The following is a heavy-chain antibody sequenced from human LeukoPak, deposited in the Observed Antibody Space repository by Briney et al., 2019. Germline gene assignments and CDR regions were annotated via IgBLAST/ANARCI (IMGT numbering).Heavy chain of an antibody. CDR1: GYTLTELS. Sequence: GASVKVSCKVSGYTLTELSIHWVRQAPGKGLEWMGGFNPKDGETIYAQKFQGRVTMTEDTSTDTAYMELSSLRSEDTAVYYCAKIAHYGAYSDYWGQGTLVTVFS. D-gene: IGHD4-17*01. CDR2: FNPKDGET. V-gene: IGHV1-24*01. CDR3: AKIAHYGAYSDY. J-gene: IGHJ4*02.